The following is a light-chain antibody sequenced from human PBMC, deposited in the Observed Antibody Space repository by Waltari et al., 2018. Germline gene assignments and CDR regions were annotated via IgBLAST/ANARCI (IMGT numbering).Light chain of an antibody. J-gene: IGKJ1*01. V-gene: IGKV3-20*01. CDR2: TAS. Sequence: EIVLTQSPGTLSLSPGERVTLSCRASQSVSRAFAWYQQKPGQAPRLLIYTASNRATGIPDRFSGSGSGTDFSLTISRLEPEDFAVYYCQHYVSLPATFGQGTRVEIK. CDR1: QSVSRAF. CDR3: QHYVSLPAT.